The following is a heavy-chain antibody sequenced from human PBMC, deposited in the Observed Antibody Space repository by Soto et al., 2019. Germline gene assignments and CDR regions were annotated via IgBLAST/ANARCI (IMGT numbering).Heavy chain of an antibody. Sequence: PSETLSLTCAVEHMSFSGYYWSWIRQPPGKGLEWIGEVNHSGATDYNPSLKSRVAMSVDTSKNQFSLKLSSVTAADTAVYYCAKDGQHLIRSDPWGEGTLVT. V-gene: IGHV4-34*01. D-gene: IGHD3-16*01. CDR2: VNHSGAT. CDR3: AKDGQHLIRSDP. J-gene: IGHJ5*02. CDR1: HMSFSGYY.